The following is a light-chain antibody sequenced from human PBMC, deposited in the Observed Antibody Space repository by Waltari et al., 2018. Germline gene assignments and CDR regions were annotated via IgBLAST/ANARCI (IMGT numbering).Light chain of an antibody. CDR2: GNS. Sequence: QSALTQEASVSGTVGQTVTLSCTGNRNNIGSYAVGWYQQISHGAPKTVMFGNSLPSGIPDRFSGSKSGTTASLTISGLQPEDEADYYCSTWDHSLRAQVFGGGTKLTVL. CDR1: RNNIGSYA. CDR3: STWDHSLRAQV. J-gene: IGLJ3*02. V-gene: IGLV1-44*01.